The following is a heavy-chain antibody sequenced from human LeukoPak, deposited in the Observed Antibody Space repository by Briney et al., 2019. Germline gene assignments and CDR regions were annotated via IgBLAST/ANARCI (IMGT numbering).Heavy chain of an antibody. V-gene: IGHV3-30-3*02. CDR3: AKPFYGSGSIPFDY. CDR1: GFTFSSYA. Sequence: GRSLRLSCAASGFTFSSYAMHWVRQAPGKGLEWVAVISYDGSNKYYADSVKGRFTISRDNSKNTLYLQMNSLRAEDTAVYYCAKPFYGSGSIPFDYWGQGTLVTVSS. D-gene: IGHD3-10*01. CDR2: ISYDGSNK. J-gene: IGHJ4*02.